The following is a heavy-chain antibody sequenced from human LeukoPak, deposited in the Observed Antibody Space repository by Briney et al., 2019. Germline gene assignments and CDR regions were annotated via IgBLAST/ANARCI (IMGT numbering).Heavy chain of an antibody. D-gene: IGHD2-2*01. CDR3: ARELEGYCSSTSCHNWFDP. CDR1: GGSISSHY. CDR2: IYYSGST. V-gene: IGHV4-59*11. J-gene: IGHJ5*02. Sequence: KPSETLSLTCTASGGSISSHYWSWIRQPPGKGLEWIGYIYYSGSTNYNPSLKSRVTISVYTSKTQFSLKLSSVTAADTAVYYCARELEGYCSSTSCHNWFDPWGQGTLVTVSS.